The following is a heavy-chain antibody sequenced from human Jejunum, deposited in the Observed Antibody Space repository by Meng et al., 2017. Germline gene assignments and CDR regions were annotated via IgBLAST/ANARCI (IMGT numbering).Heavy chain of an antibody. V-gene: IGHV4-4*02. CDR3: AREWSGSFRHFDY. CDR1: GGSISSSDW. CDR2: IHHSGST. D-gene: IGHD3-16*02. Sequence: QVPLQESGPGLLKPSGTLSLTCGVSGGSISSSDWWSWVRQPPGKGLEWIGEIHHSGSTNYNPSLKSRVTISVDKSKNQFSLKLSSVTAADTAVYYCAREWSGSFRHFDYWGQGTLVTVSS. J-gene: IGHJ4*02.